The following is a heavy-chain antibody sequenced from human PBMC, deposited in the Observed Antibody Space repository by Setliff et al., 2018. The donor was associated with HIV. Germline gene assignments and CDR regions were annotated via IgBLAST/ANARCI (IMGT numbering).Heavy chain of an antibody. J-gene: IGHJ4*02. V-gene: IGHV4-38-2*01. D-gene: IGHD2-2*01. CDR2: IYHSGST. CDR1: GYSIRSGYY. CDR3: ASAIPATKGVSRFFDS. Sequence: PSETLSLTCAVSGYSIRSGYYWGWIRQPPGKGLEWIGTIYHSGSTYYNPSLKSRVTISVDTSENQFSLKLSSVTAADTAVYYCASAIPATKGVSRFFDSWGQGTLVTVSS.